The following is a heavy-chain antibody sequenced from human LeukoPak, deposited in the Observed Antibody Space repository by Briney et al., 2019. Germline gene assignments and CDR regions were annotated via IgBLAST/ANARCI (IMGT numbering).Heavy chain of an antibody. CDR3: ASMVRGTYYFDY. V-gene: IGHV4-39*01. CDR2: IYYSGST. D-gene: IGHD3-10*01. Sequence: KPSETPSLTCTVSGGSISSSSYYWGWIRQPPGQGLEWIGSIYYSGSTYYNPSLKSRVTISVDTSKNQFSLKLSSVTAADTAVYYCASMVRGTYYFDYWGQGTLVTVSS. J-gene: IGHJ4*02. CDR1: GGSISSSSYY.